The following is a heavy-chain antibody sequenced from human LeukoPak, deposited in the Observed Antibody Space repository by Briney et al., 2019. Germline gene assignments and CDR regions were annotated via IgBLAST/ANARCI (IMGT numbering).Heavy chain of an antibody. CDR3: ARFPRRITMIVVAYAFDI. J-gene: IGHJ3*02. V-gene: IGHV1-2*06. CDR2: INPNSGGT. CDR1: GYTFTGYY. D-gene: IGHD3-22*01. Sequence: GASVKVSRKASGYTFTGYYMHWVRQAPGQGLEWMGRINPNSGGTNYAQKFQGRVTMTRDTFISTAYMELSRLRSDDTAVYYCARFPRRITMIVVAYAFDIWGQGTMVTVSS.